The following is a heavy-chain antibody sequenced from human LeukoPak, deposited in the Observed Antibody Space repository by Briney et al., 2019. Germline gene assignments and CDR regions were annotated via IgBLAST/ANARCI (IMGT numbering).Heavy chain of an antibody. CDR3: AKDRGWTQADY. Sequence: GGSLRLSCAASGFTFSSYWMFWVRQAPDRGLVWVSSISSDGRSTRYADSVKGRFTISRDNAKNTLYLQMNSLRAEDTALYYCAKDRGWTQADYWGQGTLVTVSS. J-gene: IGHJ4*02. CDR1: GFTFSSYW. D-gene: IGHD3/OR15-3a*01. V-gene: IGHV3-74*01. CDR2: ISSDGRST.